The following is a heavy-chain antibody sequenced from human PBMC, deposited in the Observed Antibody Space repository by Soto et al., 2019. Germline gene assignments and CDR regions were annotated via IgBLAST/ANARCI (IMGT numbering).Heavy chain of an antibody. J-gene: IGHJ4*01. V-gene: IGHV3-30*18. CDR3: AKEPEIWTTSSGFDY. CDR1: GFTFNTYG. D-gene: IGHD2-2*01. CDR2: ISYDGSHK. Sequence: GGSLRLSCAASGFTFNTYGIHWVRQAPGKGLEWVSVISYDGSHKYYADSVKGRFTISRDNSKNTVYLQMNSLRAEDTAVYYCAKEPEIWTTSSGFDYWGQGTLVTVSS.